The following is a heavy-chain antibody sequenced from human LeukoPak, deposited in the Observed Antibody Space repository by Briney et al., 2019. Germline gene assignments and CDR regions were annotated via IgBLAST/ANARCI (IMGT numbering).Heavy chain of an antibody. Sequence: PSETLSLTCIVSGGSISSSSYYWGWIRQPPGKGLEWIVSIYYSGSTYYNPSLKSRVTISVDTSKNQFSLKLSSVTAADTAVYYCARQGYTYYYDSSGYYPFDYWGQGTLVTVSS. CDR1: GGSISSSSYY. D-gene: IGHD3-22*01. V-gene: IGHV4-39*01. CDR2: IYYSGST. J-gene: IGHJ4*02. CDR3: ARQGYTYYYDSSGYYPFDY.